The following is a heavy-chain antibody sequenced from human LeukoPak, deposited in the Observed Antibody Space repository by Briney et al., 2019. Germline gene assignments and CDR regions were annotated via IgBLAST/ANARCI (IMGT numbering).Heavy chain of an antibody. D-gene: IGHD1-26*01. CDR2: IWYDGSNR. CDR3: ARGKREVLNTRVFDY. CDR1: GFTFSSYG. J-gene: IGHJ4*02. Sequence: GGSLRLSCAASGFTFSSYGMHWVRQAPGKGLEWVAVIWYDGSNRYYADSVKGRFTISRDNSKNTLYLRLNSLRAEDTAVYYCARGKREVLNTRVFDYWGQGTLVTVSS. V-gene: IGHV3-33*01.